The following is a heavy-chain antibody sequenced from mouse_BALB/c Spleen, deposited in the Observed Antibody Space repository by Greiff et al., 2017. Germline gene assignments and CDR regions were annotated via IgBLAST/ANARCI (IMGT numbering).Heavy chain of an antibody. J-gene: IGHJ4*01. CDR3: ARRDYGKAYAMDY. V-gene: IGHV1S29*02. CDR1: GYTFTDYN. D-gene: IGHD2-1*01. Sequence: EVKLQESGPELVKPGASVKISCKASGYTFTDYNMHWVKQSHGKSLEWIGYIYPYNGGTGYNQKFKSKATLTVDNSSSTAYMELRSLTSEDSAVYYCARRDYGKAYAMDYWGQGTSVTVSS. CDR2: IYPYNGGT.